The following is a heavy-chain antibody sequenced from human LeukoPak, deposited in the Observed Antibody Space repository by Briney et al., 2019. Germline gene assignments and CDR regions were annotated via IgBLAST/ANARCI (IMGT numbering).Heavy chain of an antibody. V-gene: IGHV4-39*01. J-gene: IGHJ5*02. CDR3: ARLYSDWFDP. Sequence: KASETLSLTCTVSGGSISNSNYYWGWIRQPPGKGLEWIGNIYYSGSTYYNPSLRSRVTISVDTSKNQFSLKLTSVTAADTAVYYCARLYSDWFDPWGQGTLVTVSS. D-gene: IGHD2-15*01. CDR1: GGSISNSNYY. CDR2: IYYSGST.